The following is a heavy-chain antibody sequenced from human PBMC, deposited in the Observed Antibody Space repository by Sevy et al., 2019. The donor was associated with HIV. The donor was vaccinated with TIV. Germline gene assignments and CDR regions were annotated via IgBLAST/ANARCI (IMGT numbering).Heavy chain of an antibody. D-gene: IGHD2-15*01. J-gene: IGHJ6*02. CDR2: ISYDGSNK. Sequence: GGSLRLSCAASGFTFSSYGMHWVRQAPGKGLEWVAVISYDGSNKFYADSVKGRFTISRDNSKNTLYLQMNNLRADDTAVYYCAKHEAATPYYYYGMDVWGQGTPVTVSS. CDR1: GFTFSSYG. V-gene: IGHV3-30*18. CDR3: AKHEAATPYYYYGMDV.